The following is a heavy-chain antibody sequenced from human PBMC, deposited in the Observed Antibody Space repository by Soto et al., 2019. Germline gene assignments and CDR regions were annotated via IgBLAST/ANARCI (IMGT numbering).Heavy chain of an antibody. CDR2: ISYDGSNK. CDR3: AKAPNYDILTGYLVY. V-gene: IGHV3-30*18. D-gene: IGHD3-9*01. J-gene: IGHJ4*02. CDR1: GFTFSSYG. Sequence: QVQLVESGGGVVQPGRSLRLSCAASGFTFSSYGMHWVRQAPGKGLEWVAVISYDGSNKYYADSVKGRFTISRDNSKNTLYLQMNSLRAEDTAVYYCAKAPNYDILTGYLVYWGQGTLVTVSS.